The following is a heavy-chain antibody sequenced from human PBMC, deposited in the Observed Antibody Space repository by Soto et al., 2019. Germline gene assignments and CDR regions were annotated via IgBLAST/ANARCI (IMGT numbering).Heavy chain of an antibody. J-gene: IGHJ4*02. CDR1: GFMFSSYS. D-gene: IGHD3-22*01. CDR3: VKGEYYYDSSGYYPFDY. V-gene: IGHV3-64D*06. Sequence: LGRALRLSCSASGFMFSSYSVHWVRQPPGKGLEYVSSISTNGGSTHYADSVKGRFTISRDNSKNTQYLQMSSLRADDTAVYYCVKGEYYYDSSGYYPFDYWGQGT. CDR2: ISTNGGST.